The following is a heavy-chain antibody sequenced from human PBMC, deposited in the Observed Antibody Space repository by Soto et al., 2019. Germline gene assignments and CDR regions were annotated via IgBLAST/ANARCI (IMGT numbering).Heavy chain of an antibody. J-gene: IGHJ6*02. D-gene: IGHD3-3*01. V-gene: IGHV3-23*01. CDR3: AKSDRGLTIFGVSNEYGMDV. CDR2: ISGSGGST. CDR1: GFTFSSYA. Sequence: TGESLRLSCAASGFTFSSYAMSWVRQAPGKGLEWVSAISGSGGSTYYADSVKGRFTISRDNSKNTLYLQMNSLRAEDTAVYYCAKSDRGLTIFGVSNEYGMDVWGQGTTVTVSS.